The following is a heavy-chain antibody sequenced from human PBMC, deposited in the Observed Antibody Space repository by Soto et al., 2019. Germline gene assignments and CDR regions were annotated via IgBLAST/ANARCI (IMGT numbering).Heavy chain of an antibody. D-gene: IGHD2-15*01. CDR2: ISGSGGST. J-gene: IGHJ4*02. V-gene: IGHV3-23*01. CDR3: AKDIIVVVAATLDGFDY. Sequence: EVQLLESGGGLVQPGGSLRLSCAASGFTFSSDAMSWVRQAPGKGLEWVSAISGSGGSTYYADSVKGRFTISRDNSKNTLYLQMNSLRAEDTAVYYCAKDIIVVVAATLDGFDYWGQGTLVTVSS. CDR1: GFTFSSDA.